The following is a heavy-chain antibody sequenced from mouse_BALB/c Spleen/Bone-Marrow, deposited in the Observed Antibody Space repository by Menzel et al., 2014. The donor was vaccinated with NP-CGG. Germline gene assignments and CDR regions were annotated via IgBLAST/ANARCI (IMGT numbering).Heavy chain of an antibody. CDR3: ARGGNDGAWFAY. V-gene: IGHV1S56*01. CDR1: GYTFTSYY. D-gene: IGHD2-12*01. CDR2: IYPGNVNT. J-gene: IGHJ3*01. Sequence: QVQLKQSGPELVKPGASVRISCKASGYTFTSYYIHWVKQRPGQGLEWIGWIYPGNVNTNYNEKFKGKATLTADKSSSRAYMQLSSLTTEDSAVYFCARGGNDGAWFAYWGQGTLVTVSA.